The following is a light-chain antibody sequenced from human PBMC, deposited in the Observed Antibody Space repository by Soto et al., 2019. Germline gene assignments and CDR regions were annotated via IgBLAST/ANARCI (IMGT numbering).Light chain of an antibody. V-gene: IGKV1-39*01. Sequence: DIQMTQSPSSLSASVGDRVTITCRASQNIFSYLNWYQQKPGKAPKLLIYAASSLQSGVPLRFSGSGFGTDFTLTISSLQPEDFATYYCQQSYSAPPLTFGGGTKVEI. CDR3: QQSYSAPPLT. CDR1: QNIFSY. CDR2: AAS. J-gene: IGKJ4*01.